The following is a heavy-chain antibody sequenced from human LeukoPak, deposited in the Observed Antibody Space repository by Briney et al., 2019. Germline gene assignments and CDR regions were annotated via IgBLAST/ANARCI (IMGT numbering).Heavy chain of an antibody. CDR2: IYSGGST. Sequence: GGPLRLSCAASGFTVSSNYMSWVRQAPGKGLEWVSVIYSGGSTYYADSVKGRFTISRDNSKNTLYLQMNSLRAEDTAVYYCATRYSSSWFDYWGQGTLVTVSS. CDR3: ATRYSSSWFDY. J-gene: IGHJ4*02. V-gene: IGHV3-53*01. CDR1: GFTVSSNY. D-gene: IGHD6-13*01.